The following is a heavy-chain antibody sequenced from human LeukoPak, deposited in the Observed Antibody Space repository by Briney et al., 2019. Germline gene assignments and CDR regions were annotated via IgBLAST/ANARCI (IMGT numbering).Heavy chain of an antibody. V-gene: IGHV3-7*01. CDR1: GFIFSSYW. Sequence: GGSLRLSCATSGFIFSSYWMCWVRQAPGKGLEWVANIKSDGSEEYYGDSVKGRFTISSDNAKNSLYLQMNSLRVEDTAVYYCARGDLWLGHWGQGSLVTVSS. CDR2: IKSDGSEE. J-gene: IGHJ4*02. CDR3: ARGDLWLGH. D-gene: IGHD3-10*01.